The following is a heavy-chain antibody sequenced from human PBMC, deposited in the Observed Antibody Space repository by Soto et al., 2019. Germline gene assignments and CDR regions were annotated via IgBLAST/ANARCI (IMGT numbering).Heavy chain of an antibody. D-gene: IGHD3-10*01. V-gene: IGHV1-69*02. Sequence: QVQLVQSGAEVKKPGSSVKVSCKASGFTFSTYTITWVRQAPGQGLEWMGKIIPIVDIAIYAQKFQGRVPITADKSTSTAYRELSSLRSEDTAVYYCARDYYYGSGSSMDIFDYWGQGTLVTVSS. CDR3: ARDYYYGSGSSMDIFDY. J-gene: IGHJ4*02. CDR2: IIPIVDIA. CDR1: GFTFSTYT.